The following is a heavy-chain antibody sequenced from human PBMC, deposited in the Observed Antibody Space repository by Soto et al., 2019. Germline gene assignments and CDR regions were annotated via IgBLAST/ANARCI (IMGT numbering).Heavy chain of an antibody. Sequence: SETLSLTCTVSGGSISSSSYYWGWIRQPPGKGLEWIGSIYYSGSTYYNPSLKSRVTISVDTSKNQFSLKLSSVTAADTAVYYCARNEYDYIWGSYRFGAFDIWGQGTMVTVSS. CDR3: ARNEYDYIWGSYRFGAFDI. CDR2: IYYSGST. V-gene: IGHV4-39*01. CDR1: GGSISSSSYY. D-gene: IGHD3-16*02. J-gene: IGHJ3*02.